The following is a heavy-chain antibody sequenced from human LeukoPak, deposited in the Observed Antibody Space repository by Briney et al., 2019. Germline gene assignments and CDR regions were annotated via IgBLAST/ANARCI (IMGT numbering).Heavy chain of an antibody. CDR2: ISSSSSYI. Sequence: GGSLRLSCAASGFTFSSYGMNWVRQAPGKGLEWVSSISSSSSYIYYADSVKGRFTISRDNAKNSLYLQMNSLRAEDTAVYYCARDGRTVTTDFDYWGQGTLVTVSS. CDR3: ARDGRTVTTDFDY. V-gene: IGHV3-21*01. J-gene: IGHJ4*02. CDR1: GFTFSSYG. D-gene: IGHD4-11*01.